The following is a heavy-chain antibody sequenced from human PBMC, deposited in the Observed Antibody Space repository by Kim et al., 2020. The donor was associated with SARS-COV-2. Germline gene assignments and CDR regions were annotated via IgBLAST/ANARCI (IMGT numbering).Heavy chain of an antibody. CDR1: GFSFNTYG. D-gene: IGHD1-26*01. CDR3: AKSFSGSYFGNDY. CDR2: ISNDGSNK. J-gene: IGHJ4*02. V-gene: IGHV3-30*18. Sequence: GGSLRLSCAASGFSFNTYGMHWVRQSPGKGLEWVAVISNDGSNKYYADSVKGRFTISRDNSKNTLYLQMNSLRIEDTAVYYCAKSFSGSYFGNDYWGQGTLVPVS.